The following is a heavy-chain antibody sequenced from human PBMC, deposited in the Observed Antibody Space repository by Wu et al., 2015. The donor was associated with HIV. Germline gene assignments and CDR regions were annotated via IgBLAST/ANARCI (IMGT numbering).Heavy chain of an antibody. CDR2: FNPNSGGT. CDR3: ARAKEVVPALGPCYMDV. Sequence: QVQLVQSGAEVKKPGASVKVSCKASGYTFTGYYIHWVRQAPGQGLEWMGWFNPNSGGTNYAQRFQGRVTMTRDTSISTAYMNLSRLRSDDTAVYYCARAKEVVPALGPCYMDVWGKGTTVTVSS. V-gene: IGHV1-2*02. CDR1: GYTFTGYY. J-gene: IGHJ6*03. D-gene: IGHD2-2*01.